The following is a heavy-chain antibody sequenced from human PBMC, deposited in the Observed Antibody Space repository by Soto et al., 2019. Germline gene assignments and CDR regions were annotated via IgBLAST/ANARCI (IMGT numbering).Heavy chain of an antibody. D-gene: IGHD3-10*01. CDR1: GFTFNSYG. Sequence: QVQLVESGGGVVQPGRSLRLSCAASGFTFNSYGMHWVRQAPGKGLEWVVVISFDGRNTYYADSVKGRFTISRDNSKKALSRHMGSLTGQDTAVYYCAKQSGSWSYYNGDSGCHFDYWGQGTLVTVS. J-gene: IGHJ4*02. V-gene: IGHV3-30*18. CDR2: ISFDGRNT. CDR3: AKQSGSWSYYNGDSGCHFDY.